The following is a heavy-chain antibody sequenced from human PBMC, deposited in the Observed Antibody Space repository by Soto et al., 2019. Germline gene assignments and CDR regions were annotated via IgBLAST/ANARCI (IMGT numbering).Heavy chain of an antibody. CDR1: GYTFTSYG. CDR3: ARSFLAAAGVYYYYGMDV. Sequence: GASVKVSCKASGYTFTSYGISWVRQAPGQGLEWMGWISAYNGNTNYAQKLQGRVTMTTDTSTSTAYMELRSLRSDDTAVYYCARSFLAAAGVYYYYGMDVWGQGTTVTVSS. J-gene: IGHJ6*02. D-gene: IGHD6-13*01. V-gene: IGHV1-18*01. CDR2: ISAYNGNT.